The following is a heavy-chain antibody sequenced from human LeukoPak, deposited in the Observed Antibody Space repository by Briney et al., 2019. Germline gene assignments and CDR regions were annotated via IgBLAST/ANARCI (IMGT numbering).Heavy chain of an antibody. D-gene: IGHD6-19*01. J-gene: IGHJ4*02. CDR2: ISGSGADT. CDR1: GFTFNNFP. Sequence: GGSLRLSCAASGFTFNNFPMSWARQAPGKGLEWVSFISGSGADTYYADSVKGRFTNSRDDSKNTLYLQMNSVRAEDTAVFYCVKGGWLDYWGQGALVTVSS. V-gene: IGHV3-23*01. CDR3: VKGGWLDY.